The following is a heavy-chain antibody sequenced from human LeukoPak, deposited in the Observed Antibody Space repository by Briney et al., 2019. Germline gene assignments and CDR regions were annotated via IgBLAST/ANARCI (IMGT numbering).Heavy chain of an antibody. CDR1: GFTFSSYS. CDR3: ARDKSAGADTGSSFYY. CDR2: ISSSSSYI. V-gene: IGHV3-21*04. J-gene: IGHJ4*02. Sequence: GGSLRLSCAASGFTFSSYSMNWVRQAPGKGLEWVSSISSSSSYIYYADSVKGRFTISRDNAKNSLYLQMDSLRAEDTAVYYCARDKSAGADTGSSFYYWGQGALVTVSS. D-gene: IGHD3-10*01.